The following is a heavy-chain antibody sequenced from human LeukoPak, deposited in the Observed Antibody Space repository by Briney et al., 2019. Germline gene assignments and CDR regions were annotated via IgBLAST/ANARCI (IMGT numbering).Heavy chain of an antibody. Sequence: GGSLRLSCTASGFTFGDYAMSWVRQAPGKGLEWVGFIRSKAYGGTTEYAASVKGRFTISRDDSKSIAYLQMDSLKTEDTAVYYCTSRTLRYFDWLLYDYWGQGTLVTVSS. J-gene: IGHJ4*02. CDR1: GFTFGDYA. CDR3: TSRTLRYFDWLLYDY. CDR2: IRSKAYGGTT. V-gene: IGHV3-49*04. D-gene: IGHD3-9*01.